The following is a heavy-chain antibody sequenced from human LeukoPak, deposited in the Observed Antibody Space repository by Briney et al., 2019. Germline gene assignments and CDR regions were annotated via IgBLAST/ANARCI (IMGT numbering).Heavy chain of an antibody. V-gene: IGHV3-66*02. CDR3: ARAFVTAAGFFDT. CDR2: IYSGGDT. Sequence: GGSLRLSCAAPGFTVSSSYMRWVRQAPGKGLEWVSVIYSGGDTHYAGSVKGRFTSSRDNSVNTLYLQMNSLRTEVTAVYYCARAFVTAAGFFDTWGQGTLVTVSA. CDR1: GFTVSSSY. D-gene: IGHD6-13*01. J-gene: IGHJ4*02.